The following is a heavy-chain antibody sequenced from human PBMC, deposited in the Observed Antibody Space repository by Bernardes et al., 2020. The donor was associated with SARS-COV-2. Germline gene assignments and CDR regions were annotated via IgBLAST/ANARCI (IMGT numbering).Heavy chain of an antibody. CDR3: ASSLLWFGELSD. CDR1: GFTFSSYA. D-gene: IGHD3-10*01. Sequence: GGSLRLSCAASGFTFSSYAMHWVRQAPGKGLEWVAVISYDGSNKYYADSVKGRFTISRDNSKNTLYLQMNSLRAEDTAVYYCASSLLWFGELSDWGQGTLVTVAS. CDR2: ISYDGSNK. J-gene: IGHJ4*02. V-gene: IGHV3-30-3*01.